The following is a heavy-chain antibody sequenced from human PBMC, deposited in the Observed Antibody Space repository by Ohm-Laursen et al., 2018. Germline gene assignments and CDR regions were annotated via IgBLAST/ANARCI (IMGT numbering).Heavy chain of an antibody. J-gene: IGHJ4*02. CDR3: TRDLSPTRFDF. V-gene: IGHV1-18*01. CDR1: GYTFTSHG. Sequence: ASVKVSCNASGYTFTSHGISWVRQAPGQGLEWVGWINPSSGDTNYAQKFQDRVTMTTDTSTSTAYVELRSLRSDDTAVYYCTRDLSPTRFDFWGQGTLVTVSS. CDR2: INPSSGDT.